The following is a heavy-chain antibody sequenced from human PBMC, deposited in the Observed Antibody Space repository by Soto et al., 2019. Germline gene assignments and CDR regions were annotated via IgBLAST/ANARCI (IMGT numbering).Heavy chain of an antibody. CDR3: ARDYRYLIRGFGYYYGMDV. CDR1: GGSISSGGYY. Sequence: PSETLSLTCTVSGGSISSGGYYWSWIRQHPGKGLEWIGYIYYSGSTYYNPSLKSRVTISVDTSKNQFSLKLSSVTAADTAVYYCARDYRYLIRGFGYYYGMDVWGQGTTVTVSS. CDR2: IYYSGST. D-gene: IGHD3-10*01. J-gene: IGHJ6*02. V-gene: IGHV4-31*03.